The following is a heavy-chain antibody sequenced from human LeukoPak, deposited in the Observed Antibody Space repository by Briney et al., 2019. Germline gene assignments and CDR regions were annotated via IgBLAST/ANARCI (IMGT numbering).Heavy chain of an antibody. CDR3: ATADKWEPLDY. J-gene: IGHJ4*02. V-gene: IGHV1-24*01. CDR2: FEPEDGEP. Sequence: GASVKVSCKVSGNILSETSIHWVRQAPGQWLEWMGGFEPEDGEPIFAQRFQGRFSMSEDTSTDTAYMELSSLTLEDTAVYYCATADKWEPLDYWGQGTLVTVSS. CDR1: GNILSETS. D-gene: IGHD1-26*01.